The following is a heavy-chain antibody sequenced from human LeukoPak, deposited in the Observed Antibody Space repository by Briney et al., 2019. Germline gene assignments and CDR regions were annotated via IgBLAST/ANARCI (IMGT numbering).Heavy chain of an antibody. CDR1: GGSFSGYY. CDR2: INHSGST. Sequence: SETLSLTCAVYGGSFSGYYWSWIRQPPGKGLEWIGEINHSGSTNYNPSLKSRVTISVDTSKNQFSLKLSSVTAADTAVYYCARGLSSEVAVEFDYWGQGTLATVSS. CDR3: ARGLSSEVAVEFDY. D-gene: IGHD6-19*01. J-gene: IGHJ4*02. V-gene: IGHV4-34*01.